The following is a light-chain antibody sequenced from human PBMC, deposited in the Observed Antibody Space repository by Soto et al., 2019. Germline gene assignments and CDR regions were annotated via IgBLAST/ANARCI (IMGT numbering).Light chain of an antibody. CDR2: DDD. V-gene: IGLV6-57*03. J-gene: IGLJ3*02. Sequence: NFMLTQPHSVSESPGKTVTISCTRSSGSIASNYVQWYQQRPGSAPTAVIYDDDQRRSGVPDRFSGSIDSSSNSASLTISGLKTEDEADYYCQSYDSSSLWVFGGGTKLTDL. CDR1: SGSIASNY. CDR3: QSYDSSSLWV.